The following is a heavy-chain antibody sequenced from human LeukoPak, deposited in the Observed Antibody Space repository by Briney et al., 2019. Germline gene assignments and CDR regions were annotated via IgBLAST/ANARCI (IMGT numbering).Heavy chain of an antibody. J-gene: IGHJ5*02. V-gene: IGHV3-9*01. Sequence: PGRSLRLSCAASGFTFDDCAMHWVRQAPGKGLEWVSGISWNSGSIGYADSVKGRFTISRDNAKNSLYLQMNSLRSDDTAVYYCARGKLNKATTVTTGLDVHDPWGQGTLVTVSS. CDR2: ISWNSGSI. D-gene: IGHD4-17*01. CDR1: GFTFDDCA. CDR3: ARGKLNKATTVTTGLDVHDP.